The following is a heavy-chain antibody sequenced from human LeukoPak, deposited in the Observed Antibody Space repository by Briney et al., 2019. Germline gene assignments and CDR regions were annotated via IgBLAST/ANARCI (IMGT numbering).Heavy chain of an antibody. CDR1: GYTFTSYD. CDR3: ARAYCSGGSCYYYFDY. J-gene: IGHJ4*02. D-gene: IGHD2-15*01. CDR2: MNPNSGNT. Sequence: ASVKVSCKASGYTFTSYDINWVRQATGQGLEWMGWMNPNSGNTGYAQKFQGRVTITRNTSISTAYMELSSLRSEDTAVYYCARAYCSGGSCYYYFDYWGQGTLVTVSS. V-gene: IGHV1-8*03.